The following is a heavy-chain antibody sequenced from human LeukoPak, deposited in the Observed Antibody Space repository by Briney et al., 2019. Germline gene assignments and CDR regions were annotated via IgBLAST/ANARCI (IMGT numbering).Heavy chain of an antibody. Sequence: SEPLSLPCTVSGGSISSYYWSWIRQPPGKGREWIGYIYTSGSTNYNPSLKSRVTISVDTSKNQFSLKLSSVTAADTAVYYCARHRGTTGCAFDIWGQGTMVTVSS. V-gene: IGHV4-4*09. CDR1: GGSISSYY. D-gene: IGHD3-10*01. J-gene: IGHJ3*02. CDR2: IYTSGST. CDR3: ARHRGTTGCAFDI.